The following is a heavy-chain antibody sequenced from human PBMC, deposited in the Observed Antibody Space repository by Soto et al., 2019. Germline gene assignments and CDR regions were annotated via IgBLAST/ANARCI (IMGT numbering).Heavy chain of an antibody. CDR2: IYYSGST. D-gene: IGHD4-17*01. J-gene: IGHJ3*02. CDR3: ARRVTTTLGAFDI. V-gene: IGHV4-39*01. Sequence: QLQLQESGPGLVKPSETLSLTCTVSGGSISSSSYYWGWIRQPPGKGLEWIGSIYYSGSTYYNPALQRRVTRSVDTSKNQFSQKLSSVTAADTAVYYCARRVTTTLGAFDIWGQGTMVTVSS. CDR1: GGSISSSSYY.